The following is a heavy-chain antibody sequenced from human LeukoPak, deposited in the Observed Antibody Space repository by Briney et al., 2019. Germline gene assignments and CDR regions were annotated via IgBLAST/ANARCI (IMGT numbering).Heavy chain of an antibody. D-gene: IGHD6-6*01. CDR1: GGSFSGYY. CDR3: ARPAVLMDV. Sequence: SETLSLTCAVYGGSFSGYYWSWIRQPPGKGLEWIGEINHSGSTNYNPSLKSRVTISVDTSKNQFSLKPSSVTAADTAVYYCARPAVLMDVWGQGTTVTVSS. CDR2: INHSGST. V-gene: IGHV4-34*01. J-gene: IGHJ6*02.